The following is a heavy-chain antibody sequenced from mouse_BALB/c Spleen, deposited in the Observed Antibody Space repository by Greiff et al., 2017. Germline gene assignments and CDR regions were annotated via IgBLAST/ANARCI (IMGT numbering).Heavy chain of an antibody. Sequence: DVQLQESGGGLVKPGGSLKLSCAASGFTFSSYAMSWVRQTPEKRLEWVATISSGGSYTYYPDSVKGRFTISRDNAKNTLYLQMSSLRSEDTAMYYCARGGGTGYWGQGTTLTVSS. CDR2: ISSGGSYT. V-gene: IGHV5-9-3*01. CDR3: ARGGGTGY. J-gene: IGHJ2*01. D-gene: IGHD3-3*01. CDR1: GFTFSSYA.